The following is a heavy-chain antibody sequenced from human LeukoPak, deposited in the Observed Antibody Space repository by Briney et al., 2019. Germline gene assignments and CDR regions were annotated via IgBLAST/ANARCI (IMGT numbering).Heavy chain of an antibody. CDR3: AKSPRSAADNWFDP. J-gene: IGHJ5*02. V-gene: IGHV3-23*01. D-gene: IGHD6-13*01. CDR2: ISAGGGST. Sequence: GWSLRLSCADSGFTLSTYAMNWVRQAPGKGLEWVSGISAGGGSTYYADSVKGRFTISRDNSKNTLYLQMNSLTVEDTAVYYCAKSPRSAADNWFDPWGQGTLVTVSS. CDR1: GFTLSTYA.